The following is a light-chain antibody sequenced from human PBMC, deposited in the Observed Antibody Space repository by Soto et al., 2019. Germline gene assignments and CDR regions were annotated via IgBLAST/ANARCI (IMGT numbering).Light chain of an antibody. V-gene: IGLV2-14*01. CDR2: EVS. J-gene: IGLJ2*01. Sequence: QSALTQPASVSGSPGQSITISCTGTSSDVDTYKYVSWYQQHPGKAPKLMVYEVSYRPSGVSDRFSGSKSGNTASLTISGLQAEDEADYYCCSYAGSTTRVQFGGGTK. CDR1: SSDVDTYKY. CDR3: CSYAGSTTRVQ.